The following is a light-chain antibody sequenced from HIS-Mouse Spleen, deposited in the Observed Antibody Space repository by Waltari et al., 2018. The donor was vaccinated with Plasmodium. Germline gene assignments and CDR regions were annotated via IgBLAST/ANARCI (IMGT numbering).Light chain of an antibody. J-gene: IGLJ2*01. CDR1: ALPKQY. V-gene: IGLV3-25*03. CDR2: KDS. Sequence: SYELTQPPSVSVSPGQTARITCSGDALPKQYAYWYQQKPGQAPVLVIYKDSERPSGIAGRCSGSSSGTTVTLTISGVQAEDEAYYYCQSADSSATYVVFGGGTKLTVL. CDR3: QSADSSATYVV.